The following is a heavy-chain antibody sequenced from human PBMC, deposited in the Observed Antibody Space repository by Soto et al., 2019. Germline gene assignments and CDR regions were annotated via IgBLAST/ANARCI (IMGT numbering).Heavy chain of an antibody. J-gene: IGHJ6*02. CDR3: ASNYAYAEGYYWYGIDV. CDR1: GFTFSRYW. D-gene: IGHD3-16*01. Sequence: EVQLVESGGGLVLPGGSLRLSCAASGFTFSRYWMHWVRQAPGKGLVWVSRISSYGSDTHYADSVKGRFTISRENAKKTLYLQMNSLRADDTAVYYCASNYAYAEGYYWYGIDVWGQGTTVTVSS. CDR2: ISSYGSDT. V-gene: IGHV3-74*01.